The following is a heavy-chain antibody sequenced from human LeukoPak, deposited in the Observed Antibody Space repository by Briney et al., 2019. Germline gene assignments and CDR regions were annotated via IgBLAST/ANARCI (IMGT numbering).Heavy chain of an antibody. CDR1: GGSFSGYY. J-gene: IGHJ4*02. V-gene: IGHV4-34*01. Sequence: SETLSLTCAVYGGSFSGYYWSWIRQPPGKGLEWIGEINHSGSINYNPSLKSRVTISVDTSKNQSSLKLSSVTAADTAVYYCARSADHWGQGTLVTVSS. CDR3: ARSADH. CDR2: INHSGSI.